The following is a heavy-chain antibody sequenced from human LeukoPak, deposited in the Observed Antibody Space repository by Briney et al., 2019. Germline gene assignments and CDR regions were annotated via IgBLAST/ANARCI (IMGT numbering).Heavy chain of an antibody. J-gene: IGHJ4*02. V-gene: IGHV3-30*18. CDR3: AKDERIWFYVLDY. Sequence: PGRSLRLSCAVSGFTFSNFGMHWVRQAPGKGLEWVAVTSYDGSNTYYADSVKGRFTISRDNSKNTLYLQMSSLRADDTAVYYCAKDERIWFYVLDYWGRGTLVTVSS. CDR2: TSYDGSNT. D-gene: IGHD2/OR15-2a*01. CDR1: GFTFSNFG.